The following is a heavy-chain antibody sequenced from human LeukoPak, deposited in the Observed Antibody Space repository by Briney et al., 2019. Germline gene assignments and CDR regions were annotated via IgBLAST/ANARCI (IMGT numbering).Heavy chain of an antibody. CDR3: ARESDSHCSSTSCYTGGWFDP. J-gene: IGHJ5*02. V-gene: IGHV1-69*01. Sequence: SVKVSCKASGGTFSSYAISWVRQAPGQGLEWMGGIIPVFGTANYAQKFQGRVTITADESTSTAYMELSSLRSEDTAVYYCARESDSHCSSTSCYTGGWFDPWGQGTLVTVSS. D-gene: IGHD2-2*02. CDR1: GGTFSSYA. CDR2: IIPVFGTA.